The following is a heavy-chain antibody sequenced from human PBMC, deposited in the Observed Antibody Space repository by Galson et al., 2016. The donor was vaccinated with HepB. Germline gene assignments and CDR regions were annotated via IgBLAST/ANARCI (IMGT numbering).Heavy chain of an antibody. J-gene: IGHJ6*02. Sequence: QSGAEVKKPGESLRISCTASGYSFTNYWITWVRLMPGKGLEWMGRIDPSDSYINYSPSFQGQVTISVDKSITTAYLQWSSLKASDTAMYYCARRLKSDYYGMDVWGQGTTVTVSS. V-gene: IGHV5-10-1*01. CDR1: GYSFTNYW. CDR2: IDPSDSYI. CDR3: ARRLKSDYYGMDV.